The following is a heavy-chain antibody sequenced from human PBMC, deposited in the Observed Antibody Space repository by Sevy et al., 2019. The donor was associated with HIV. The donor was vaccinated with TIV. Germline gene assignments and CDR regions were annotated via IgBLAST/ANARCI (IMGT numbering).Heavy chain of an antibody. J-gene: IGHJ6*02. CDR3: ARDSWRYYDSSGYPDYYYGMDV. V-gene: IGHV4-4*07. CDR1: GGSISSYY. D-gene: IGHD3-22*01. CDR2: IYNSGST. Sequence: SETLSLTCTVSGGSISSYYWSWIRQPAGKGLEWIGRIYNSGSTNYNPSLKSRVTMSVDTSKNQFSLKLSSVTAADTAVYYCARDSWRYYDSSGYPDYYYGMDVWGQGTTVTVSS.